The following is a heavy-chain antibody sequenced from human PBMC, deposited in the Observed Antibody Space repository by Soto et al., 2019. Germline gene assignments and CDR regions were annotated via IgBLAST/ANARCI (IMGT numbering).Heavy chain of an antibody. Sequence: QVQLVQSGAEVKRPGASVKVSCKASGYSFAGYGMNWVRQAPGQGLQCMGWISGYNGDTKYAKKFQGRVTMTTEASTATVQLELRNLTSDDTAVYYCATSLIALPTTRRDFWGLGTLVTVAS. CDR3: ATSLIALPTTRRDF. CDR1: GYSFAGYG. CDR2: ISGYNGDT. J-gene: IGHJ4*02. D-gene: IGHD1-26*01. V-gene: IGHV1-18*01.